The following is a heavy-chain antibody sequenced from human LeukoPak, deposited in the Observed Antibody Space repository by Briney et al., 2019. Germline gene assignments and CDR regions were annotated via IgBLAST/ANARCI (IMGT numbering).Heavy chain of an antibody. J-gene: IGHJ5*02. D-gene: IGHD6-13*01. CDR3: ARDGGGSWYRDPKNWFDP. Sequence: SETLSLTCTVSGGSISTYYWSWIRQPPGKGLEWIGYIYYSGTTNYNPSLKSRVTISVDMSKNQFSLKLSSVTAADTAVYYCARDGGGSWYRDPKNWFDPWGQGTLVTVSS. CDR2: IYYSGTT. V-gene: IGHV4-59*01. CDR1: GGSISTYY.